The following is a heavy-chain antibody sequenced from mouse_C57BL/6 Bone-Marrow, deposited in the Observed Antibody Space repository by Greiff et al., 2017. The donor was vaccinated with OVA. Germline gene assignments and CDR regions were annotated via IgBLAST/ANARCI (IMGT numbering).Heavy chain of an antibody. V-gene: IGHV1-59*01. CDR2: IDPSDSYT. J-gene: IGHJ3*01. CDR1: GYTFTSYW. D-gene: IGHD2-1*01. Sequence: QVQLQQSGAELVRPGTSVKLSCKASGYTFTSYWMHWVKQRPGQGLEWIGVIDPSDSYTNYNQKFKGKATLTVDTSSSTAYMQLSSLTSEDSAVYYCARDYYGNFVRFAYWGQGTLVTVSA. CDR3: ARDYYGNFVRFAY.